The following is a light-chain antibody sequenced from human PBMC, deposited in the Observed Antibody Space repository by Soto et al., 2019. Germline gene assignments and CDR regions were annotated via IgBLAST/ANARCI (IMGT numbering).Light chain of an antibody. V-gene: IGKV3-15*01. Sequence: EIVLTQSPGTLSLSPGDRATLSCRASQSVSSGYLSWYQQKPGQAPRLLIYGASTRATGIPARFSGSGSGTEFTLSINSLQSEDFAVYYCQEYNNWPPWTFGQGTKVDIK. CDR2: GAS. CDR1: QSVSSGY. CDR3: QEYNNWPPWT. J-gene: IGKJ1*01.